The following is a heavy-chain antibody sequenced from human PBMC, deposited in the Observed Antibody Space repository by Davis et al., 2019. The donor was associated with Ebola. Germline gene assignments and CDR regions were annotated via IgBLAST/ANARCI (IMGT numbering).Heavy chain of an antibody. V-gene: IGHV1-69*04. CDR3: ARERSFWLRDYYYGMDV. D-gene: IGHD3-3*01. CDR2: IIPILGIA. J-gene: IGHJ6*02. CDR1: GGTFSSYA. Sequence: SVKVSCKASGGTFSSYAISWVRQAPGQGLEWMGRIIPILGIANYAQKFQGRVTITADKSTSTAYMELSSLRSEDTAVYYCARERSFWLRDYYYGMDVWGQGTTVTVSS.